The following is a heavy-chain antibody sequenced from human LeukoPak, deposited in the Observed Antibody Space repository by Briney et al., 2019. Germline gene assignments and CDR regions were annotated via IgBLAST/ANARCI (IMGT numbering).Heavy chain of an antibody. CDR2: FYTSGST. CDR1: GGSISSYY. V-gene: IGHV4-4*07. Sequence: SQTLSLTCTVSGGSISSYYWNWIRQSAGKGLDWIWRFYTSGSTSYNPSLKSRVTMSVDTSKNQFSLKLTSVTAADTAVYYCARSNPLATGFGGMDVWGPGTTVTVSS. J-gene: IGHJ6*02. D-gene: IGHD5-12*01. CDR3: ARSNPLATGFGGMDV.